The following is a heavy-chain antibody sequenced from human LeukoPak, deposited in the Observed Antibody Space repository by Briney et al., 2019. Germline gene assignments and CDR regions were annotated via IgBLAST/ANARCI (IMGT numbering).Heavy chain of an antibody. Sequence: SETLSLTCTVSGGSISSYYWSWIRQPPGKGMEWIGYIYYSGSTNYNPSLKSRVTISVDTSNNQFSLKLSSVTAADTAVYYCARDGGCSGSYCYNWFDPWGQGTLVTVSS. CDR1: GGSISSYY. V-gene: IGHV4-59*01. J-gene: IGHJ5*02. CDR2: IYYSGST. CDR3: ARDGGCSGSYCYNWFDP. D-gene: IGHD3-16*02.